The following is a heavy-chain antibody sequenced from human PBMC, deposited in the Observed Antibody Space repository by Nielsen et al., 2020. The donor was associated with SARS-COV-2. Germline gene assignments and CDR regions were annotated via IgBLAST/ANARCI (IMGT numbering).Heavy chain of an antibody. D-gene: IGHD2-15*01. CDR1: GFTFSIYG. V-gene: IGHV3-30*18. Sequence: GGSLRLSCAASGFTFSIYGMHWVRQAPGKGLEWVAAISYDGSNKYYVDSVKGRFTISRDNSKNTLYLQMSSLREEDTAVYYCAKDWTAIVVVPSGGVDYWGQGTRVTVSS. CDR2: ISYDGSNK. CDR3: AKDWTAIVVVPSGGVDY. J-gene: IGHJ4*02.